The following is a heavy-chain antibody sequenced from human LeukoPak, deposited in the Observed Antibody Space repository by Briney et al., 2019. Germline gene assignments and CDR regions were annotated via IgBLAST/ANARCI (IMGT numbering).Heavy chain of an antibody. CDR2: IYYSGST. Sequence: SETMSLTCTVSGGSISSSSYYWGWIRQPPGKGLEWIGSIYYSGSTYYNPSLKSRVTISVDTSKNQFSLKLSSVTAADTAVYYCARDRGGTAMANWFDPWGQGTLVTVSS. V-gene: IGHV4-39*07. D-gene: IGHD5-18*01. CDR1: GGSISSSSYY. J-gene: IGHJ5*02. CDR3: ARDRGGTAMANWFDP.